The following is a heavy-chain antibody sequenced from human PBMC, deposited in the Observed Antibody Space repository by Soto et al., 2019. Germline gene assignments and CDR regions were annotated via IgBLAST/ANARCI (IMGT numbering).Heavy chain of an antibody. Sequence: QVQLVESGGGVVQPGRSLRLSCAASGFTFSSYGMHWFRQAPGKGLEWVAVISYDGSNKYYADSVKGRFTISRDNSKNTLYLQMNSLRAEDTAVYYCAKDSSDYWGQGTLVTVSS. D-gene: IGHD6-6*01. V-gene: IGHV3-30*18. J-gene: IGHJ4*02. CDR3: AKDSSDY. CDR1: GFTFSSYG. CDR2: ISYDGSNK.